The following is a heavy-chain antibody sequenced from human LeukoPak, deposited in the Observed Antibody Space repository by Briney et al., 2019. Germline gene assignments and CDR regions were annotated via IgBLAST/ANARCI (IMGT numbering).Heavy chain of an antibody. Sequence: KSSETLSLTCTVSGGSISSGGYYWSWIRQHPGKGLEWIGYIYYSGSTYCNPSLKSRVTISVDTSKNQFSLKLSSVTAADTAVYYCARDDDYGDYAWGQGTLVTVSS. CDR3: ARDDDYGDYA. D-gene: IGHD4-17*01. J-gene: IGHJ4*02. V-gene: IGHV4-31*03. CDR1: GGSISSGGYY. CDR2: IYYSGST.